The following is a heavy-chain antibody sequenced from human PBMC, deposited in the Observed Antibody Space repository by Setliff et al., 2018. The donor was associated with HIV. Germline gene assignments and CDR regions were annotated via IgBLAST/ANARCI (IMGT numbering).Heavy chain of an antibody. J-gene: IGHJ2*01. D-gene: IGHD2-15*01. V-gene: IGHV4-59*01. CDR1: GGSISSYY. Sequence: PSETLSLTCTVSGGSISSYYWSWIRQPPGKGLEWIGCIYYSGSTNYNPSLKSRVTISVDTSKNQFSLKLSSVTAADTAVYYCARDQTDGGNGEWRFRPRDYWYFDLWGRGTLVTVSS. CDR3: ARDQTDGGNGEWRFRPRDYWYFDL. CDR2: IYYSGST.